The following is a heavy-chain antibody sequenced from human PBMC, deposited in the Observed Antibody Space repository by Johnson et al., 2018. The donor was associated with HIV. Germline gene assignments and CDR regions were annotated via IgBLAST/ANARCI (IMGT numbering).Heavy chain of an antibody. D-gene: IGHD3-10*01. CDR2: ISWNSGSI. CDR3: ARDRVWFGELYAFDI. CDR1: GFTFDDYA. J-gene: IGHJ3*02. V-gene: IGHV3-9*01. Sequence: EVQLVESGGGLVQPGRSLRLSCVASGFTFDDYAMHWVRQAPGKGLEWVSGISWNSGSIAYADSVKGRFTISRDNSKNTLYLQMNSLRAEDTAVYYCARDRVWFGELYAFDIWGQGTMVTVSS.